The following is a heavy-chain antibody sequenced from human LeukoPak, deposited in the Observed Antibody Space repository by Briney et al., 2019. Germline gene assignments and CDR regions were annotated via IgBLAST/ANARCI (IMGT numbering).Heavy chain of an antibody. CDR2: INIDESTA. CDR1: GFTFSNYW. V-gene: IGHV3-74*01. CDR3: AKDPYAHYDILTGYFTN. D-gene: IGHD3-9*01. Sequence: GGSLRLSCVASGFTFSNYWLHWVRQAPGKGLVWVSRINIDESTANYADSVKGRFTISRDNAKNTLYLQMNSLRAEDTAVYYCAKDPYAHYDILTGYFTNWGQGTLVTVSS. J-gene: IGHJ4*02.